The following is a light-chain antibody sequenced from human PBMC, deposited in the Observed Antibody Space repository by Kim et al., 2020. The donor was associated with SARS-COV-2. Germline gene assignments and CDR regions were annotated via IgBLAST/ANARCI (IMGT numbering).Light chain of an antibody. CDR1: QNIRIY. J-gene: IGKJ4*01. V-gene: IGKV1-33*01. Sequence: ATVADKVTITCQASQNIRIYVNWFHNKPGKAPKLLINDASTLPGGNPSRYSVGGSGTHFPFTISSLQPEDIATYYCQQFDDLPLSFGGGAKVGYQT. CDR3: QQFDDLPLS. CDR2: DAS.